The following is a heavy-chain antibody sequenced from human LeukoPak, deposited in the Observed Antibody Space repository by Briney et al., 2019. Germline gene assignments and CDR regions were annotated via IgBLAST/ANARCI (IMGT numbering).Heavy chain of an antibody. CDR3: ARVVGSSYDRPYFDY. J-gene: IGHJ4*02. CDR2: IHPSAGTT. V-gene: IGHV1-46*01. CDR1: GYTFTSYY. Sequence: ASVKVSCKPSGYTFTSYYIHWVRQAPGQGLEWMGLIHPSAGTTSYAQKFQGRVTTTRDTSTSTVYMELSSLRSEDTAVYYCARVVGSSYDRPYFDYWGQGTLVTVSS. D-gene: IGHD1-26*01.